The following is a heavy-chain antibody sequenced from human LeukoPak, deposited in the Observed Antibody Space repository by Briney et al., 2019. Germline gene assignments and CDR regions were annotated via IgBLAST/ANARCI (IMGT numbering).Heavy chain of an antibody. CDR1: GVSFSGYY. V-gene: IGHV4-34*01. CDR3: ARVFKDYGFWSGYRNNWFDP. Sequence: TSETLSLTCAVYGVSFSGYYWSWIRQPPGKGLEWIGEINHSGSTNYNPSLKSRVTISVDTSKNQFSLKLSSVTAADTAVYYCARVFKDYGFWSGYRNNWFDPWGQGTLVTVSS. D-gene: IGHD3-3*01. CDR2: INHSGST. J-gene: IGHJ5*02.